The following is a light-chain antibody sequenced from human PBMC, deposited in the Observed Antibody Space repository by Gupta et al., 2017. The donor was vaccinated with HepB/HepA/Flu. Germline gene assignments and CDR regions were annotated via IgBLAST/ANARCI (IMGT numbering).Light chain of an antibody. CDR2: EVS. CDR3: SSYEGSNNYVV. V-gene: IGLV2-8*01. CDR1: SSDVGGYNY. Sequence: QSALTQPPSASGSPGQSVTISCTGTSSDVGGYNYVSWYQQHPGKAPKLMIYEVSKRPSGVPDRFSGSKSGNTASLTVSGLQAEEEADYYCSSYEGSNNYVVFGGGTKLTVL. J-gene: IGLJ2*01.